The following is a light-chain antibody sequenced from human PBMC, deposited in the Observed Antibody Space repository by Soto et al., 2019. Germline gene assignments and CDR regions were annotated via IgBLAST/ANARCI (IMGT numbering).Light chain of an antibody. CDR2: EVS. Sequence: QSVLTQPASVSGSPVQSITISCTGTSSDVGGYKYVSWYQQHPDKAPKLIIFEVSNRPSGISSRFSGSKSGNTASLTISGLKAEDEADYYCASYTSSSTSVIFGRGTKLTVL. J-gene: IGLJ2*01. CDR1: SSDVGGYKY. CDR3: ASYTSSSTSVI. V-gene: IGLV2-14*01.